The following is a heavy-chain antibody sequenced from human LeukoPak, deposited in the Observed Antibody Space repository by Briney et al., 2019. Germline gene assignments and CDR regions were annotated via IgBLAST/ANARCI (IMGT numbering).Heavy chain of an antibody. J-gene: IGHJ4*02. V-gene: IGHV3-33*01. CDR2: IWYDGSNK. CDR1: GFTFSSYG. Sequence: PGGSLRLSCAASGFTFSSYGMHWVRQAPGKGLEWVAVIWYDGSNKYYADSVKGRFTISRDNSKNTLYLQMNSLRAEDTAVYYCAREGSTGRSFDYWGQGTLVTVSS. D-gene: IGHD3-10*01. CDR3: AREGSTGRSFDY.